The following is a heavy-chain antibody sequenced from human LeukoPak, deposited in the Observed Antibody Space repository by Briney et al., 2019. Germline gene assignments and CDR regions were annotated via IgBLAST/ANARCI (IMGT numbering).Heavy chain of an antibody. Sequence: GGSLRLSCAASGFTFSDYYMSWIRQAPGKGLEWVSYISSSGSTIYYADSVKGRFTISRDNAKNSLYLQMNSLRAEDTAVYYCARDLLDIVVVPAAREEGYYYGMDVWGQGTTVTVSS. V-gene: IGHV3-11*01. J-gene: IGHJ6*02. CDR1: GFTFSDYY. CDR2: ISSSGSTI. CDR3: ARDLLDIVVVPAAREEGYYYGMDV. D-gene: IGHD2-2*01.